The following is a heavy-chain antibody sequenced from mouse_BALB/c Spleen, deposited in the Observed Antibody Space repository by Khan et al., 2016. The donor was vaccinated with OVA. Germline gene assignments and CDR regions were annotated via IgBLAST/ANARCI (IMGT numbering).Heavy chain of an antibody. V-gene: IGHV1-87*01. Sequence: QVQLKQSGTELARPGASVKLSCKASGYTFTSYWMQWVKQRPGQDLEWIGAVYPGDGNTRYTQKFKGKATLTADKSSSTAYIQLSSLASEDSAVYYCARGGITTGYFDYWGQGTTLTVSS. CDR1: GYTFTSYW. D-gene: IGHD1-1*01. CDR3: ARGGITTGYFDY. CDR2: VYPGDGNT. J-gene: IGHJ2*01.